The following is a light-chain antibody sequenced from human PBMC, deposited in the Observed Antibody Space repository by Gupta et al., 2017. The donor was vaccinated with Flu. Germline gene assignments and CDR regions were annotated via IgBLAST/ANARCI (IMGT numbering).Light chain of an antibody. CDR1: SSDVGGYNY. V-gene: IGLV2-14*01. CDR3: SSYTGSSTLQYG. J-gene: IGLJ1*01. CDR2: EVS. Sequence: QSALTQPASVSESPGQSITISCTGTSSDVGGYNYVSWYQQHPGKAPKLRIYEVSNRPSGVSDRFSGSRSGNTDSLTISGLQAEDEAEYYCSSYTGSSTLQYGFGTGTKVTVL.